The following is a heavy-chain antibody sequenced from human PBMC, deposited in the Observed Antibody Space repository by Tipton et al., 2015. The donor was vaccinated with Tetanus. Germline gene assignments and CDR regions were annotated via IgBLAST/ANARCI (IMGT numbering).Heavy chain of an antibody. Sequence: TLSLTCAVYYAPFYGYYWSWIRQPPGKGLEGIGEISHSENTNYNPSLQSRVTISMNTANNHIYLNLTSVTAADTAVYYCARWRDGFNRALDSWGQGIMVAGSS. V-gene: IGHV4-34*01. CDR3: ARWRDGFNRALDS. CDR1: YAPFYGYY. CDR2: ISHSENT. D-gene: IGHD5-24*01. J-gene: IGHJ4*02.